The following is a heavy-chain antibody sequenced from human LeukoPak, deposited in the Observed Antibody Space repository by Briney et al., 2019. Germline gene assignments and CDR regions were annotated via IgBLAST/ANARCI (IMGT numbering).Heavy chain of an antibody. CDR1: GGSISSSIYY. J-gene: IGHJ4*02. D-gene: IGHD3-10*01. V-gene: IGHV4-39*01. CDR2: IYYSGST. CDR3: ARHRGYYFDY. Sequence: SETLSLTCTVSGGSISSSIYYWGWIRQPPGKGLEWIGSIYYSGSTYYNPSLKSRVTISVDTSKNQFSLKLSSVTAADTAVYYCARHRGYYFDYWGQGTPVTVSS.